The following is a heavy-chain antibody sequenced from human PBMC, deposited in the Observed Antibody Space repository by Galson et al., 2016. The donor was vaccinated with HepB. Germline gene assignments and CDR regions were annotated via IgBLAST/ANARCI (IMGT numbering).Heavy chain of an antibody. J-gene: IGHJ4*02. D-gene: IGHD6-19*01. CDR2: ISGSGGYT. CDR1: GFTFTTYG. V-gene: IGHV3-23*01. Sequence: SLRLSCAASGFTFTTYGMSWVRQAPGKGLEWVAFISGSGGYTNYADSVKGRFTISKDNSKDTVYLQLNSLRVEDTAVYFCATQYIAVFQRDYWGQGTLVTVSS. CDR3: ATQYIAVFQRDY.